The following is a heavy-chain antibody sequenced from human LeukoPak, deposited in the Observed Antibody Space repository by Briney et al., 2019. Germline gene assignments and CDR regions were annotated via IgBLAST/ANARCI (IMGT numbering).Heavy chain of an antibody. CDR2: IYYSGST. J-gene: IGHJ4*02. Sequence: PSETLSLTCTVSGGSISSGGYYWSWIRQHPGKGLEWIGYIYYSGSTYYNPSLKSRVTISVDTSKNQFSLKLSSVTAADTAVSYCVRTGVGATRFDYWGQGTLVTVSS. CDR1: GGSISSGGYY. D-gene: IGHD1-26*01. V-gene: IGHV4-31*03. CDR3: VRTGVGATRFDY.